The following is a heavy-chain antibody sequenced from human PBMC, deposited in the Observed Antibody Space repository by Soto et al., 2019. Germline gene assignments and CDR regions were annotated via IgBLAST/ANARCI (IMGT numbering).Heavy chain of an antibody. D-gene: IGHD1-26*01. V-gene: IGHV3-48*03. CDR1: GFSFSNYE. CDR2: ISSSGRAI. Sequence: PGGSLRLSCAASGFSFSNYEMDWVRQAPGKRLEWVAYISSSGRAIKYADSVKGRFTISRDNVNNSLHLHMNSLRADDTAIYYCARDPGGGWFDPWGQGTLVTVSS. J-gene: IGHJ5*02. CDR3: ARDPGGGWFDP.